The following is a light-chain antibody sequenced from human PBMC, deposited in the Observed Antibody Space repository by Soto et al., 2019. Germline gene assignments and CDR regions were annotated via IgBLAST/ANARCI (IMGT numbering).Light chain of an antibody. Sequence: IVFTQSACTLSLSPGERATLSCRASQSVSSSYLAWYQQKPGQAPRLLIYGASSRATGIPDRFSGSGSGTDFTLTISRLEPEDFAVYYCQQYGSSPETFGQGTKVDIK. CDR1: QSVSSSY. V-gene: IGKV3-20*01. J-gene: IGKJ1*01. CDR3: QQYGSSPET. CDR2: GAS.